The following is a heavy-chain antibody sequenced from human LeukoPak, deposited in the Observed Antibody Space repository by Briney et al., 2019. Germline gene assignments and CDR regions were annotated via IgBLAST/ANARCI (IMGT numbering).Heavy chain of an antibody. V-gene: IGHV3-23*01. CDR3: AKSLPRYYYYGMDI. CDR2: ISGSGGST. J-gene: IGHJ6*02. Sequence: PGGSLRLSCGASGFTFSSYAMSWGRQARGKGLEWVSAISGSGGSTYYADAVKGRFTISRDNSKNTLYLQMNSLRGEDTAVYYCAKSLPRYYYYGMDIWGQWTTVTVSS. CDR1: GFTFSSYA.